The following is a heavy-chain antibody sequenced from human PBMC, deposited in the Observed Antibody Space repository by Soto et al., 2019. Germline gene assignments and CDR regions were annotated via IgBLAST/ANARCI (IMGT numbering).Heavy chain of an antibody. CDR1: GFTFSSYA. J-gene: IGHJ6*02. V-gene: IGHV3-64D*06. CDR3: VKDSQQLVPYYYYGMDV. D-gene: IGHD6-13*01. CDR2: ISSNGGST. Sequence: EVQLVESGGGLVQPGGSLRLSCSASGFTFSSYAMHWVRQAPGKGLEYVSAISSNGGSTYYADSVKGRFTISRDNSKNTLYLQMSSLRAEDTAVYYCVKDSQQLVPYYYYGMDVWGQGTTVTVSS.